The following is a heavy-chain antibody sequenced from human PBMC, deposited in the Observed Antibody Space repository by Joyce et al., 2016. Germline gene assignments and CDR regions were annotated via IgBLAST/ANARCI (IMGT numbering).Heavy chain of an antibody. D-gene: IGHD1-26*01. CDR2: VYHGGNT. CDR1: GESISRTTC. V-gene: IGHV4-4*02. J-gene: IGHJ5*02. Sequence: QVQLQESGPGLVKPSGTLSLTCAVSGESISRTTCCSWVRQPPGKGLEWIGEVYHGGNTTYNPSLRSRVTMSLDKSKSQFSLRLTSVTAADTAVYYCARALVGPFNYFDPWGQGILVTVSS. CDR3: ARALVGPFNYFDP.